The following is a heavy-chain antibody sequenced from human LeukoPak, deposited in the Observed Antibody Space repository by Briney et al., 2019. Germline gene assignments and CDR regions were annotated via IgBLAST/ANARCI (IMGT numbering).Heavy chain of an antibody. CDR2: ISSSSSYI. V-gene: IGHV3-21*01. J-gene: IGHJ4*02. Sequence: GGSLRLSCAASGFTFSSYDMSWVRQAPGKGLEWVSSISSSSSYIYYADSVKGRFTISRDNAKNSLYLQMNSLRAEDTAVYYCARVGDYTLHYFDYWGQGTLVTVSS. CDR1: GFTFSSYD. D-gene: IGHD4-17*01. CDR3: ARVGDYTLHYFDY.